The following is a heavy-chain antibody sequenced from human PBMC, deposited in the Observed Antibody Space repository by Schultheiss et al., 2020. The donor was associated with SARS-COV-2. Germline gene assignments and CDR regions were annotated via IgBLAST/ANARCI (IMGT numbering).Heavy chain of an antibody. Sequence: SETLSLTCTVSGGSVSSGSYYWSWIRQPPGKGLEWIGYIYYSGSTNYNPSLKSRVTISVDTSKNQFSLKLSSVTAADTAVYYCARDREGIAVAGNDAFDIWGQGTMVTVSS. J-gene: IGHJ3*02. CDR3: ARDREGIAVAGNDAFDI. CDR1: GGSVSSGSYY. V-gene: IGHV4-61*01. CDR2: IYYSGST. D-gene: IGHD6-19*01.